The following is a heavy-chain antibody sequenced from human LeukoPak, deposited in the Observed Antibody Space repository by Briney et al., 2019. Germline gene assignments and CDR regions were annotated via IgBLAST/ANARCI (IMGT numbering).Heavy chain of an antibody. J-gene: IGHJ4*02. CDR2: INPNSGGT. V-gene: IGHV1-2*02. Sequence: ASVKVSCKASGYTFTGYYMHWVRQAPGQGLEWMGWINPNSGGTNYAQKFQGRVTMTRDTSIGTASMELSRLRSDDTAVYYCARGRYYYDSSGYYFDYWGQGTLVTVSS. D-gene: IGHD3-22*01. CDR3: ARGRYYYDSSGYYFDY. CDR1: GYTFTGYY.